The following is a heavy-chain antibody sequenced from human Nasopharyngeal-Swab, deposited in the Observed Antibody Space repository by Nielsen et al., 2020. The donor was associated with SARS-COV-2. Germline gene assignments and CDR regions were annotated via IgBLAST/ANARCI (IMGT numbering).Heavy chain of an antibody. Sequence: GGSLRLFCAASGFTFSSYAMSWVRQAPGKGLEWVSAISGSGGSTYYADSVKGRFTISRDNSKNTLYLQMNSLRAEDTAVYYCAKDPYDFWSGYDYYFDYWGQGTLVTVSS. CDR2: ISGSGGST. CDR3: AKDPYDFWSGYDYYFDY. J-gene: IGHJ4*02. V-gene: IGHV3-23*01. CDR1: GFTFSSYA. D-gene: IGHD3-3*01.